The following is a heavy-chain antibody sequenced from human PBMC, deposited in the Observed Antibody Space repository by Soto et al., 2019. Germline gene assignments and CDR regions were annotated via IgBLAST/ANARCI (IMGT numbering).Heavy chain of an antibody. CDR2: ISSSSSTI. CDR3: AREIVVGATLVFFDGYYYYGMDV. CDR1: GFTFSSYS. D-gene: IGHD1-26*01. Sequence: HPGGSLRLSCAASGFTFSSYSMNWVRQAPGKGLEWVSYISSSSSTIYYADSVKGRFTISRDNAKNSLYLQMNSLRDEDTAVYYCAREIVVGATLVFFDGYYYYGMDVWGQGTTVTVSS. J-gene: IGHJ6*02. V-gene: IGHV3-48*02.